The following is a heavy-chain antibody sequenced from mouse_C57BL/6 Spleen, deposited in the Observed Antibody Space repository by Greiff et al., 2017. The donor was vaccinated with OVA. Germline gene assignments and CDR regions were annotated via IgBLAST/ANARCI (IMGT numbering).Heavy chain of an antibody. CDR3: ARGGSGYVDYAMDY. CDR1: GYTFTSYW. CDR2: IDPSDSYT. D-gene: IGHD3-2*02. J-gene: IGHJ4*01. Sequence: QVQLKQPGAELVKPGASVKLSCKASGYTFTSYWMQWVKQRPGQGLEWIGEIDPSDSYTNYNQKFKGKATLTVDTSSRTAYMQLSSLTSEDSAVYYCARGGSGYVDYAMDYWGQGTSVTVSS. V-gene: IGHV1-50*01.